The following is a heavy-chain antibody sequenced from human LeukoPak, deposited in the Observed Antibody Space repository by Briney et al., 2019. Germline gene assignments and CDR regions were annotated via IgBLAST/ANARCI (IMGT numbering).Heavy chain of an antibody. Sequence: GGSLRLSCAASGFTFSSYAMSWVRQAPGKGLEWVSAISGSGGSTYYADSVKGRFTISRDNGKNTLYLQMNSLRAEDTAVYYCARGSTYYDSSGQVPFDYWGQGTLVTVSS. D-gene: IGHD3-22*01. CDR2: ISGSGGST. J-gene: IGHJ4*02. CDR3: ARGSTYYDSSGQVPFDY. CDR1: GFTFSSYA. V-gene: IGHV3-23*01.